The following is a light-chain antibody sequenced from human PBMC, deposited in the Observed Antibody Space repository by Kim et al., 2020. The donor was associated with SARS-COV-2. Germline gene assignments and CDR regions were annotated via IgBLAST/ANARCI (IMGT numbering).Light chain of an antibody. CDR3: QSRDSGGNVV. V-gene: IGLV3-19*01. J-gene: IGLJ2*01. Sequence: SSELTQDPAVSVALGQTVRITCQGDSLRSYYATWYQQKPSQAPLVVIFGRNNRPSGIPDRFSGSTSGNTASLTISGAQAEDEADFYCQSRDSGGNVVFGGGTQLTVL. CDR1: SLRSYY. CDR2: GRN.